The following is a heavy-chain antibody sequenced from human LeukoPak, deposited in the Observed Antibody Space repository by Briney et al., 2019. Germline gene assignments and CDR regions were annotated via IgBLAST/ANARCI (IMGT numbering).Heavy chain of an antibody. CDR3: ARYEAPGKMFDQ. D-gene: IGHD6-13*01. CDR2: VHHTDSP. J-gene: IGHJ4*02. CDR1: GGSITTHY. V-gene: IGHV4-59*08. Sequence: SETLSLTCSVSGGSITTHYWSWIRQPPGKGLEWIGYVHHTDSPNFNPSLKSRVTISLDTSKNQFSLKLTSVPAADTAVYYCARYEAPGKMFDQWGQGTLVTVSS.